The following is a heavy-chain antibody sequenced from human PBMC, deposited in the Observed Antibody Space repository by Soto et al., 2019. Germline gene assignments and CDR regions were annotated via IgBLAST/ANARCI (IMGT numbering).Heavy chain of an antibody. V-gene: IGHV1-69*02. CDR1: GGTFSSYT. Sequence: SVKVSCKASGGTFSSYTISWVRQAPGQGLEWMGRIIPILGIANYAQKFQGRVTITADKSTSTAYMELSSLRSEDTAVYYCARGPERYSSSSFYYYYYMDVWGKGTMVTVSS. J-gene: IGHJ6*03. D-gene: IGHD6-6*01. CDR2: IIPILGIA. CDR3: ARGPERYSSSSFYYYYYMDV.